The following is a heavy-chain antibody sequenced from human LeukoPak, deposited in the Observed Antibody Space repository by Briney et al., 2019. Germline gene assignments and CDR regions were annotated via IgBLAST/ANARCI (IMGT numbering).Heavy chain of an antibody. D-gene: IGHD3-22*01. CDR2: IRYDGSNK. CDR3: AKNKRSGYYYFDY. V-gene: IGHV3-30*02. CDR1: GFTFSNYG. J-gene: IGHJ4*02. Sequence: GGSLRLSCAASGFTFSNYGMHWVRQAPGKGLEWVSFIRYDGSNKYYADSVKGRFTISRDNSKNTLYLQMNSLTAEDTAVYYCAKNKRSGYYYFDYWGQGTLVTVSS.